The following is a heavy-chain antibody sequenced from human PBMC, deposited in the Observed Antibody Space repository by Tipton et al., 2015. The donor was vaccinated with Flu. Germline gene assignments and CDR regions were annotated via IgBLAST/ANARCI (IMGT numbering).Heavy chain of an antibody. V-gene: IGHV5-51*01. J-gene: IGHJ5*02. D-gene: IGHD6-13*01. CDR3: ARHPKTSGWGSSWYWFDP. Sequence: QLVQSGAEVKKPGESLKISCKGSGYSFTSYWIGWVRQMPGKGLEWMGIIYPGDSDTRYSPSFQGQVTISADKSISTAYLQWSSLKASDTAMYYCARHPKTSGWGSSWYWFDPWGQGTLVTVSS. CDR2: IYPGDSDT. CDR1: GYSFTSYW.